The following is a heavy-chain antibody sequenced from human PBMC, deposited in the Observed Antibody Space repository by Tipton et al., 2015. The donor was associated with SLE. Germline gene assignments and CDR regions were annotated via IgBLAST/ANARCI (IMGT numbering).Heavy chain of an antibody. V-gene: IGHV4-39*06. CDR1: GGSISSSSYY. Sequence: TLSLTCTVSGGSISSSSYYWGWIRQPPGKGLEWIGSIYYSGSTYYNPSLKSRVTISVDTSKNQFALTLSSVTAADTAVYYCARVGDATDYWGQGTLVTVSS. CDR3: ARVGDATDY. D-gene: IGHD2-2*01. J-gene: IGHJ4*02. CDR2: IYYSGST.